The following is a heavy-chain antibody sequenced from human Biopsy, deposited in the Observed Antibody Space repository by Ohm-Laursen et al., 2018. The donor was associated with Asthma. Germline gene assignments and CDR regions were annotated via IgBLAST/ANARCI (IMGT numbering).Heavy chain of an antibody. Sequence: LSLTCRVSGGYTGSSDHHWAWIRQAPGKGLEWIGFVFWSGSTHYSRSLERRVSISIDTATNEFSMKLWSVTPADTAVYFCARVVSYGDIYFGIDVWGPGNTV. CDR2: VFWSGST. V-gene: IGHV4-30-4*01. J-gene: IGHJ6*02. D-gene: IGHD4-17*01. CDR3: ARVVSYGDIYFGIDV. CDR1: GGYTGSSDHH.